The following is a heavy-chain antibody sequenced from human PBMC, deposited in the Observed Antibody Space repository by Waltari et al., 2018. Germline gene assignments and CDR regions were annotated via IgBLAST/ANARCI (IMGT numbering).Heavy chain of an antibody. Sequence: EVQLVETGGTLIQPGGSLRLSCAASGLIVRSKDMRGVRQAPGKGLEWVSVMYSSSTTYYSDSVKGRFTISRDNSKNTLYLEMNSLRAEDTAVYYCARGSSFSGYFDLWGQGTPVTVSS. J-gene: IGHJ5*02. V-gene: IGHV3-53*02. CDR2: MYSSSTT. CDR1: GLIVRSKD. D-gene: IGHD5-18*01. CDR3: ARGSSFSGYFDL.